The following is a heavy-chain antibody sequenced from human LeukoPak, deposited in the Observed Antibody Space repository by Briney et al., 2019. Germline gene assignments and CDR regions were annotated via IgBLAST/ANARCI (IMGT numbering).Heavy chain of an antibody. CDR2: ISYDGSNK. V-gene: IGHV3-33*01. Sequence: GGSLRLSCAASGFTFSSYGMHWVRQAPGKGLEWVAVISYDGSNKYYADPVKGRFTISRDNSKNTLYLQMNSLRAEDTAVYYCRVVITDFDYWGQGTLVTVSS. CDR1: GFTFSSYG. D-gene: IGHD3-22*01. CDR3: RVVITDFDY. J-gene: IGHJ4*02.